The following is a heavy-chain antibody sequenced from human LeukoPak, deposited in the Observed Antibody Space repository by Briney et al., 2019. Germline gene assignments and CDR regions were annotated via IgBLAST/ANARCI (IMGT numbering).Heavy chain of an antibody. CDR3: AREYIDSSGYSDYGMDV. CDR1: GFTFSSYA. J-gene: IGHJ6*02. V-gene: IGHV3-30*04. CDR2: ISYDGSNK. Sequence: GGSLRLSCAASGFTFSSYAMHWVRQAPGKGLEWVAVISYDGSNKYYADSVKGRFTISRDNSKNTLYLQMNSLRAEDTAVYNCAREYIDSSGYSDYGMDVWGQGTTVTVSS. D-gene: IGHD3-22*01.